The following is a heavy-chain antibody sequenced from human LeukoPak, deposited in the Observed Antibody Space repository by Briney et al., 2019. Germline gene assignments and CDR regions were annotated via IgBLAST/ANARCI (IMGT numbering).Heavy chain of an antibody. J-gene: IGHJ3*02. Sequence: SQTLSLTCTVSGYSISSGYYWGWIRQPPGKGLEWIGSIYHSGSTYYNPSLKSRVTISVDTSKNKSSLKLSSVTAADTAVYYCAREAKMERWLQSPRAFDIWGQGTMVTVSS. CDR3: AREAKMERWLQSPRAFDI. D-gene: IGHD5-24*01. V-gene: IGHV4-38-2*02. CDR2: IYHSGST. CDR1: GYSISSGYY.